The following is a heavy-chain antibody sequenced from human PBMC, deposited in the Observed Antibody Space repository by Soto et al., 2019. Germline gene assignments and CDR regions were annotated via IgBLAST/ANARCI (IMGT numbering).Heavy chain of an antibody. D-gene: IGHD3-10*01. CDR3: ARDARDLYGSGGYFSFYYYGMDV. Sequence: WWSLRLSCSASVFTFSSYGIHWFRRAPGKGLEWVAVISYDGYNKFYADSLKGRFTISRDNNKKTVYLQVNNLKAEDSAGYYCARDARDLYGSGGYFSFYYYGMDVWGQGTTVTVSS. V-gene: IGHV3-30*19. CDR2: ISYDGYNK. CDR1: VFTFSSYG. J-gene: IGHJ6*02.